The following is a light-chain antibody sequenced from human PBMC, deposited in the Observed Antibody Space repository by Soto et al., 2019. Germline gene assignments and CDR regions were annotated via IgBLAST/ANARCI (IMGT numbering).Light chain of an antibody. CDR2: GNN. J-gene: IGLJ1*01. CDR3: QSYDSTLSARYV. Sequence: QSALTQPPSVSGAPGQRITISCTGSSSNIGADYDVHWYQQRPGTAPKLLIFGNNNRPSGVPDRFSGSKSGTSASLAITGLQAEDGGDYYCQSYDSTLSARYVFGTGTKVTVL. CDR1: SSNIGADYD. V-gene: IGLV1-40*01.